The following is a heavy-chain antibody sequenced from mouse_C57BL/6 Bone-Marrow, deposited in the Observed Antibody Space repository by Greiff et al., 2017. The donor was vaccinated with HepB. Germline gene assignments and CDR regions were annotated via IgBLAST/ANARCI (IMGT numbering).Heavy chain of an antibody. CDR1: GYTFTSYW. D-gene: IGHD2-1*01. Sequence: QVQLQQPGAELVKPGASVKLSCKASGYTFTSYWMQWVKQRPGQGLEWIGEIDPSDSYTNYNQKFKGKATLTVDTSSSTAYMQLSSLTSEDSAVYYCASGDGNPYYYSMDYWGQGTSVTVSS. V-gene: IGHV1-50*01. CDR2: IDPSDSYT. CDR3: ASGDGNPYYYSMDY. J-gene: IGHJ4*01.